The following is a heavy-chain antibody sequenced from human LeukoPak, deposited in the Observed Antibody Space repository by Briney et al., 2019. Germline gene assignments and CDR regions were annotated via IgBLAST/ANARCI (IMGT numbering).Heavy chain of an antibody. J-gene: IGHJ4*02. Sequence: GRSLRLSCAASGFTFSSYGMHWVRQAPGKGLEWVAVISYDGSNKYYADSVKGRFTISRDNSKNTLYLQMNSLRAEDTAVYYCAKQGSGSFDYWGQGTLVTVSS. CDR1: GFTFSSYG. CDR2: ISYDGSNK. CDR3: AKQGSGSFDY. V-gene: IGHV3-30*18. D-gene: IGHD3-10*01.